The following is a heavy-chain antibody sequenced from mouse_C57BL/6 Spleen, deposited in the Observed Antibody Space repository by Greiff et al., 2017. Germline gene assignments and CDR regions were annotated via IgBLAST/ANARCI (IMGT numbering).Heavy chain of an antibody. V-gene: IGHV1-82*01. D-gene: IGHD3-2*02. CDR3: AREGSSGYY. CDR1: GYAFSSSW. CDR2: IYPGDGDT. J-gene: IGHJ2*01. Sequence: VKLQESGPELVKPGASVKISCKASGYAFSSSWMNWVKQRPGKGLEWIGRIYPGDGDTNYNGKFKGKATLTADKSSSTAYMQLSSLTSEDSAVYFCAREGSSGYYWGQGTTLTVSS.